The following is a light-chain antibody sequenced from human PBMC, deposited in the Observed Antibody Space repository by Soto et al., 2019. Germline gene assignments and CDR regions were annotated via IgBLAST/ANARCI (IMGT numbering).Light chain of an antibody. CDR3: QQRSNRPPT. CDR1: QSVNTY. V-gene: IGKV3-11*01. CDR2: DAS. J-gene: IGKJ3*01. Sequence: EIVLTQSPATLSLSPGERATLSCRASQSVNTYLAWYQQKPGQAPRLLIDDASNRATGIPGRFSGSGSGTDFTLTISSLEPEDFAVYYCQQRSNRPPTFGPGTKVDI.